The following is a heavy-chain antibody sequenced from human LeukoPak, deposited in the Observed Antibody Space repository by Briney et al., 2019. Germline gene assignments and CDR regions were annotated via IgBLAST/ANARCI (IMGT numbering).Heavy chain of an antibody. CDR1: GFSFGSYS. CDR2: IGSSSSPI. D-gene: IGHD3-22*01. Sequence: GGSLRLSCAASGFSFGSYSVNWVRQAPGKGLEWISFIGSSSSPIYYADSVKGRFTISRDNAKNSLYLQMNSLRAEDTAVYYCARGDYYDSRGFDYWGQGTLVTVSS. J-gene: IGHJ4*02. V-gene: IGHV3-48*01. CDR3: ARGDYYDSRGFDY.